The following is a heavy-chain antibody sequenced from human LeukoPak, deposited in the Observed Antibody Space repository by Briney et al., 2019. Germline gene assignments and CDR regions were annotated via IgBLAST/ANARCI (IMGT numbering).Heavy chain of an antibody. Sequence: PSGTLSLTCAVSGGSISSSNWWSWVRQPPGKGLEWIGEIYHSGSTNYNPSLKSRVTISVDTSKNQFSLKLSSVTAADTAVYYCARGFRDLSGSYYFDYWGQGTLVTVSS. CDR1: GGSISSSNW. V-gene: IGHV4-4*02. CDR2: IYHSGST. J-gene: IGHJ4*02. CDR3: ARGFRDLSGSYYFDY. D-gene: IGHD1-26*01.